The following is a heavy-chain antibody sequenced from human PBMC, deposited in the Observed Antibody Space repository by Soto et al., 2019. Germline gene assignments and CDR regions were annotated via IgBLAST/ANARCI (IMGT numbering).Heavy chain of an antibody. CDR2: INHSGST. D-gene: IGHD5-12*01. J-gene: IGHJ6*02. CDR3: ARGGRGYSCYGGSYYYYYGMDV. Sequence: QVQLQQWGAGLLKPSETLSLTCAVYGGSFSGYYWSWIRQPPGKGLEWIGEINHSGSTNYNPSLKSRVNLSVDTSKNQFSLELSSVTAADTAVYYCARGGRGYSCYGGSYYYYYGMDVWGQGTTVTVSS. V-gene: IGHV4-34*01. CDR1: GGSFSGYY.